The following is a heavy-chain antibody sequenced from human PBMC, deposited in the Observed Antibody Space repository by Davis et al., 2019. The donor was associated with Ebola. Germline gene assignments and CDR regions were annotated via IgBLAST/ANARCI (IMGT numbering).Heavy chain of an antibody. D-gene: IGHD6-13*01. CDR3: ARPSPGIAAAGRGAFDI. CDR2: IYYSGST. Sequence: PGGSLRLSCTVSGGSISSSSYYWGWIRQPPGKGLEWIGSIYYSGSTYYNPSLKSRVTISVDTSKNQFSLKLSSVTAADTAVYYCARPSPGIAAAGRGAFDIWGQGTMVTVSS. J-gene: IGHJ3*02. V-gene: IGHV4-39*01. CDR1: GGSISSSSYY.